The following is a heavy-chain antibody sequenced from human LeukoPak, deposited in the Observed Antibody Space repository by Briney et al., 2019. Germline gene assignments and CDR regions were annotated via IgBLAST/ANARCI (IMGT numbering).Heavy chain of an antibody. Sequence: PGGSLRLSCAASGFTFRSYWMSRVRQAPGRGLEWVANIKQDGSEKYYVDSVKGRFTISRDNAKNSLYLQMNSLRAEDTAVYYCFKGYYYDSSGYNDAFEIWGKGTMVTVSS. CDR2: IKQDGSEK. J-gene: IGHJ3*02. V-gene: IGHV3-7*02. D-gene: IGHD3-22*01. CDR1: GFTFRSYW. CDR3: FKGYYYDSSGYNDAFEI.